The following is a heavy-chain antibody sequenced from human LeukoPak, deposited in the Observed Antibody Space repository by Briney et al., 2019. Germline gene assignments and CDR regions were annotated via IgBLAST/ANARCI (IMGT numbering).Heavy chain of an antibody. CDR2: IYYSGST. CDR1: GGSISSYY. Sequence: SETLSLTCIVSGGSISSYYWSWIRQPPGKGLEWIGYIYYSGSTNYNPSLKSRVTISVDTSKNQFSLKLSSVTAADTAVYYCARDIRYFDILTDYSSYFFDYWGQGTLVTVSS. CDR3: ARDIRYFDILTDYSSYFFDY. V-gene: IGHV4-59*12. D-gene: IGHD3-9*01. J-gene: IGHJ4*02.